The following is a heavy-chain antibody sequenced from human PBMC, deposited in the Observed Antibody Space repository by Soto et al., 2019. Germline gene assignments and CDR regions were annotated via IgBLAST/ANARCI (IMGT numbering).Heavy chain of an antibody. CDR3: ARDQFRTGFDH. D-gene: IGHD2-8*02. V-gene: IGHV4-30-4*01. CDR1: GGSISSGDYY. Sequence: PSETLSLTCTVSGGSISSGDYYWSWIRQPPGKGLEWIGYIYYSGSTYYNPSLKSRVTISVDTSKNQFSLKLSSVTAADTAVYYCARDQFRTGFDHWGQGPLVSVPS. CDR2: IYYSGST. J-gene: IGHJ5*02.